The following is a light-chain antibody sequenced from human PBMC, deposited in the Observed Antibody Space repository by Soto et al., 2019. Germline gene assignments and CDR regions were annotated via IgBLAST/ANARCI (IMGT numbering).Light chain of an antibody. V-gene: IGLV1-51*01. J-gene: IGLJ2*01. CDR3: GTWDSSLSAAGVV. Sequence: QSVLTQPPSVSAAPGQRVTISCSGSSSNIGNNYVAWYQHLPGTAPKLLIYDNNKRPSGIPDRFAGSKSGTSATLGITGLQTGDEADYYCGTWDSSLSAAGVVFGGGTKLTVL. CDR2: DNN. CDR1: SSNIGNNY.